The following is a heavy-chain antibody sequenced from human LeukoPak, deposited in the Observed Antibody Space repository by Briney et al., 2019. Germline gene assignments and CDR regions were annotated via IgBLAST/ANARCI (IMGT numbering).Heavy chain of an antibody. J-gene: IGHJ4*02. CDR3: APYWYGSGTSLGY. Sequence: PGGSLRLSCAASGFTFSSNWMSWVRQAPGKGLEWVANIKKDGSEQYYVDSVKGRFTISRDSAKNSVYLQMNSLRVEDTAVYYCAPYWYGSGTSLGYWGQGTLVTVSS. D-gene: IGHD3-10*01. CDR1: GFTFSSNW. V-gene: IGHV3-7*01. CDR2: IKKDGSEQ.